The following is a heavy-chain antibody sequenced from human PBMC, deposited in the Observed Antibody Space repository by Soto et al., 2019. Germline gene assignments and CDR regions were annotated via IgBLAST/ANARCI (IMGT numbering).Heavy chain of an antibody. V-gene: IGHV4-34*01. D-gene: IGHD6-19*01. CDR3: ARYSSGWYGNYFDY. J-gene: IGHJ4*02. CDR2: ISHSGST. Sequence: LSLTCGVYGGFFSGYYWSWIRQPPGKGLEWIGEISHSGSTNYNPSLKSRVTISVDTSKNQFSLKLSSVTAADTAVYYCARYSSGWYGNYFDYWGQGTLVTVSS. CDR1: GGFFSGYY.